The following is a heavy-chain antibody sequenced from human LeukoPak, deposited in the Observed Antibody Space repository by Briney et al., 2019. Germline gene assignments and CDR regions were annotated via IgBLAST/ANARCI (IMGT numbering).Heavy chain of an antibody. CDR1: GFTFRSYW. CDR2: IKQEGSEK. J-gene: IGHJ4*02. CDR3: ARDASSPFDY. Sequence: GGSLRLSCGACGFTFRSYWMRGLRQARGEGGEGGANIKQEGSEKYYVASVKGPFTISRDPAKNSLYLQMNSLRAEDTAVYYWARDASSPFDYWGQGTLVPVSS. D-gene: IGHD6-13*01. V-gene: IGHV3-7*01.